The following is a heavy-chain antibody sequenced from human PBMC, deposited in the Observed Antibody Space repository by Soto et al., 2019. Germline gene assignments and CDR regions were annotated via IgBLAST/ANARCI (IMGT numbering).Heavy chain of an antibody. Sequence: GSLRLSCAAAGFTFSSYAMSWVRQAPGRGLGWVSAISGSGGSTYYADSVKGRFTISRDNSKNTLYPQMNSLRAEDTAVYYCAKDDPGTTGTGYYYYGMDVWGQGTTVTVSS. CDR3: AKDDPGTTGTGYYYYGMDV. CDR1: GFTFSSYA. V-gene: IGHV3-23*01. CDR2: ISGSGGST. D-gene: IGHD4-17*01. J-gene: IGHJ6*02.